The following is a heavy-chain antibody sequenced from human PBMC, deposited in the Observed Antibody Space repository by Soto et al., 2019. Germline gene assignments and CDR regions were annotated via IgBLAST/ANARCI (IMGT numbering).Heavy chain of an antibody. D-gene: IGHD3-16*01. J-gene: IGHJ4*02. CDR2: ISSSSTHI. CDR3: ARYVDIYYFDY. Sequence: EVQLVESGGGLVTPGGSLRLSCAASGFTFSTYSMNWVRQAPGKGLEWVSAISSSSTHIYYADSVKGRFTISRDNAKNSLYLQVNSLRAEDTAVYFCARYVDIYYFDYWGQGTLVTVSS. CDR1: GFTFSTYS. V-gene: IGHV3-21*01.